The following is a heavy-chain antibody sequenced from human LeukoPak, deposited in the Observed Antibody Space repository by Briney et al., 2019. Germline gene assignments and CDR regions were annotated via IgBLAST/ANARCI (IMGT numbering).Heavy chain of an antibody. J-gene: IGHJ4*02. Sequence: GGSLRLSCAASGFTFSDHWLHWVRQAPGKGLVWVSRINSDGRSTAYADSVRGRFTISRDNAKNTLYLQMNSLRAEDTAAYYCARGSWAYGSGLLDYWGQGTLVTASS. CDR1: GFTFSDHW. D-gene: IGHD3-10*01. CDR2: INSDGRST. CDR3: ARGSWAYGSGLLDY. V-gene: IGHV3-74*01.